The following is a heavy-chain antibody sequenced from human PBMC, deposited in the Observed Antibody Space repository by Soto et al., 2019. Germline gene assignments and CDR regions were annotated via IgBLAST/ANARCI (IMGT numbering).Heavy chain of an antibody. D-gene: IGHD3-10*01. J-gene: IGHJ4*02. V-gene: IGHV4-59*01. Sequence: SETLSLTCSVSGGSMSEYFWSWIRQSPGKGLEWIGYIYYLGRTDYNPSLKSRVTISVDTSKRQFSLRLTSVTAADTAVYYCARDGYDGSGSPYPAYWGPGTQVTVSS. CDR2: IYYLGRT. CDR1: GGSMSEYF. CDR3: ARDGYDGSGSPYPAY.